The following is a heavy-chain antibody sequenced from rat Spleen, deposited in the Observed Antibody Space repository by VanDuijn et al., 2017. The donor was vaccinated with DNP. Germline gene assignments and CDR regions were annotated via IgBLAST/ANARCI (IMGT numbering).Heavy chain of an antibody. Sequence: EVQLVESGGGLVQSGRSLKVSCAASGFTFSDYYMAWVRQAPKKGLEWVTSIDYAGRNTYYGDSVKGRFTISRDNAKSTLYLQMDSLRSEDTATYYCTTTRVSSYFDYWGQGVMVTVSS. CDR3: TTTRVSSYFDY. V-gene: IGHV5-20*01. J-gene: IGHJ2*01. CDR2: IDYAGRNT. CDR1: GFTFSDYY. D-gene: IGHD1-4*01.